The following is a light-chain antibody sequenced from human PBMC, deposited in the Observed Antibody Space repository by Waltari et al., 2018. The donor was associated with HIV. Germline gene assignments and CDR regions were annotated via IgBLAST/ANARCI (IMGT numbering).Light chain of an antibody. CDR3: QSYDSSLTGSV. CDR2: GSG. V-gene: IGLV1-40*01. Sequence: QSVLTQPPSVSGAPGQRVTIPCTGSSSHIGAGYDIHWYQQLPGTAPKLLIYGSGNRPSGVPDRFSGSKSGTSASLAITGLQAEDEADYYCQSYDSSLTGSVFGGGTKLTVL. J-gene: IGLJ2*01. CDR1: SSHIGAGYD.